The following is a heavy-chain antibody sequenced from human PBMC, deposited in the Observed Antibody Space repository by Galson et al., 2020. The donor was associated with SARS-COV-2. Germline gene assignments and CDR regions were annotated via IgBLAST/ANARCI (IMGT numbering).Heavy chain of an antibody. Sequence: GASVKVSCKASGYTFSAYFMHWVRQAPGQGLEWMGKINPNSGDTNYAQMFQGRVTMTRDRSINTAYMELSSLKSDDTAVYYCARGNGFGARMVVWGQGTTVTVSS. J-gene: IGHJ6*02. CDR1: GYTFSAYF. V-gene: IGHV1-2*02. CDR2: INPNSGDT. D-gene: IGHD3-10*01. CDR3: ARGNGFGARMVV.